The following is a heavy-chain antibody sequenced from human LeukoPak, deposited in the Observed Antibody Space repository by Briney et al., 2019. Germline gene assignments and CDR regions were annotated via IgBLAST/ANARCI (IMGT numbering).Heavy chain of an antibody. V-gene: IGHV3-74*01. J-gene: IGHJ5*02. Sequence: WXRHAXXKGLEWVSRMDPDGRTIDYADSVKGRFTISRDNAKDTLYLQMSSLRDEDTAVYHCISDLCGRDDQWGRGTLVTVSS. D-gene: IGHD1-1*01. CDR2: MDPDGRTI. CDR3: ISDLCGRDDQ.